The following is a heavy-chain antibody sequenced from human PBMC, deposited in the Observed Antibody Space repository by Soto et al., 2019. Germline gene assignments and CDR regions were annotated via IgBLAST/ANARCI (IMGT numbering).Heavy chain of an antibody. CDR3: AKEGPITNWYFDY. V-gene: IGHV3-30*18. CDR1: GFNFSSYG. CDR2: ISYDGKVA. Sequence: QVQLVETGGGVVQPGRSLRLSCAASGFNFSSYGMHWVRQAPGKGLEWVKVISYDGKVAYYADSVKGRFTISRDNSKNTLYLQMNSLGTEDTAMDYCAKEGPITNWYFDYWGQGTLVTVSP. D-gene: IGHD1-1*01. J-gene: IGHJ4*02.